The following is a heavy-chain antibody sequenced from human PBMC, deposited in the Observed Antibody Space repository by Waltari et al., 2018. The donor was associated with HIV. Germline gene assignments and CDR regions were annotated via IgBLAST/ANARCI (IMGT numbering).Heavy chain of an antibody. Sequence: EVQLVESGGGLIEPGGSLSLSCAASGLTVSSNYMSWVRQAPGKGLEWVSVSYSGGSRYYADSVKGRFTISRDNSKNTLSLHMNSLGPEDTAVYYCARDPRSSGYYGMDVWGQGTTVTVSS. CDR2: SYSGGSR. CDR3: ARDPRSSGYYGMDV. V-gene: IGHV3-53*01. CDR1: GLTVSSNY. J-gene: IGHJ6*02. D-gene: IGHD1-26*01.